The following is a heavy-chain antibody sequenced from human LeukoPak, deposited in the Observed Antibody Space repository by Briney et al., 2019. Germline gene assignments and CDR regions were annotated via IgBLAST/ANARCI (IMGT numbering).Heavy chain of an antibody. J-gene: IGHJ6*03. D-gene: IGHD6-6*01. V-gene: IGHV1-8*03. Sequence: ASVKVSCKASGYTFTGYYMHWVRQATGQGLEWMGWMNPNSGNTGYAQKFQGRVTITRNTSISTAYIELSSLRSEDTAVYYCAKTSHSSSNYYYYYMDVWGKGTTVTVSS. CDR1: GYTFTGYY. CDR2: MNPNSGNT. CDR3: AKTSHSSSNYYYYYMDV.